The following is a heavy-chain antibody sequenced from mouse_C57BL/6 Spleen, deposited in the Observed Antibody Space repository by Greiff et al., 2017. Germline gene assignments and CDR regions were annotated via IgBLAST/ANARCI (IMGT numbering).Heavy chain of an antibody. V-gene: IGHV3-6*01. CDR2: ISYDGSN. J-gene: IGHJ2*01. CDR3: ARHYDYDEYYFDY. D-gene: IGHD2-4*01. Sequence: ESGPGLVKPSQSLSLTCSVTGYSITSGYYWNWIRQFPGNKLEWMGYISYDGSNNYNPSLKNRISITRDTSKNQFFLKLNSVTTEDTATYYRARHYDYDEYYFDYWGQGTTLTVSS. CDR1: GYSITSGYY.